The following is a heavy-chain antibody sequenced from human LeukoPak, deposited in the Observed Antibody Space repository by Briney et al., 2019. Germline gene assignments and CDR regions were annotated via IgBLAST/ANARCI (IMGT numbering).Heavy chain of an antibody. J-gene: IGHJ2*01. CDR3: ARVGRWLLLRRVWYFDL. V-gene: IGHV4-4*07. CDR2: IYTSGST. Sequence: PSETLSLTCTVSGGSISSYYWSWIRQPAGKGLEWIGRIYTSGSTNYNPSLKSRVTMSVDTSKNQFSLKLSSVTAADTAVYYCARVGRWLLLRRVWYFDLWGRGTLVTVSS. D-gene: IGHD3-22*01. CDR1: GGSISSYY.